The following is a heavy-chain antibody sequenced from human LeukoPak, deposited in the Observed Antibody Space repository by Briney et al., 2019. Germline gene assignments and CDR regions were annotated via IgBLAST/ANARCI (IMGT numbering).Heavy chain of an antibody. CDR3: ARGGSGYYFLDY. D-gene: IGHD3-22*01. CDR2: IYYGGST. CDR1: GGSISSYY. V-gene: IGHV4-59*08. Sequence: SETLSLTCTVSGGSISSYYWSWIRQPPGKGLEWIGYIYYGGSTNYNPSLKSRVTISVDTSKNQFSLKLSSVTAADTAVYYCARGGSGYYFLDYWGQGTLVTVSS. J-gene: IGHJ4*02.